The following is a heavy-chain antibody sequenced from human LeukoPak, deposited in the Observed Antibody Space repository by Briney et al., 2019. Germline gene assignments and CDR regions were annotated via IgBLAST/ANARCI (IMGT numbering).Heavy chain of an antibody. D-gene: IGHD3-22*01. Sequence: GGSPRLSCAASGFTFSSYGMHWVRQAPGKGLEWVAFIRYDGSNKYYADSVKGRFTISRDNSKNTLYLQMNSLRAEDTAVYYCAKEDSFGYYYMDVWGKGTTVTVSS. V-gene: IGHV3-30*02. CDR1: GFTFSSYG. CDR3: AKEDSFGYYYMDV. CDR2: IRYDGSNK. J-gene: IGHJ6*03.